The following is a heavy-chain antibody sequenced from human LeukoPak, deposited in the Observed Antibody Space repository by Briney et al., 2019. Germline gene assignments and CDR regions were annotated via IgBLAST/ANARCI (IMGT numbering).Heavy chain of an antibody. CDR2: IIGAGGNT. CDR3: ARGRYFDWLLYQDDAFDI. Sequence: GGSLRLSCVASGFTFSSYAMNWVRQAPGKGLGGLEWVSSIIGAGGNTYFADSVKGRFTISRDNSKNTVYLQMNSLRAEDTAVYYCARGRYFDWLLYQDDAFDIWGQGTMVTVSS. D-gene: IGHD3-9*01. CDR1: GFTFSSYA. J-gene: IGHJ3*02. V-gene: IGHV3-23*01.